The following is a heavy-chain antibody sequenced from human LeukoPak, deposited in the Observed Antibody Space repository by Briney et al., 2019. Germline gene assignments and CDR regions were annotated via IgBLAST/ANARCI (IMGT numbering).Heavy chain of an antibody. CDR1: GFSLSSYS. CDR3: AKERAVYCSGGSCYLMH. CDR2: IDSSSRII. Sequence: PGGSLRLSCVASGFSLSSYSMNWVRQAPGKGLEWISFIDSSSRIIFYAESVKGRFTISRDNSKNTLYLQMNSLRAEDTAVYYCAKERAVYCSGGSCYLMHWGQGTLVTVSS. J-gene: IGHJ4*02. V-gene: IGHV3-48*01. D-gene: IGHD2-15*01.